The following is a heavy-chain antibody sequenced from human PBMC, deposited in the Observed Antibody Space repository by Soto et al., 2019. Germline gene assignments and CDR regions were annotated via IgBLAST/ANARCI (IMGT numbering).Heavy chain of an antibody. CDR3: AITSGYYLYDY. CDR1: GYTFTSYA. J-gene: IGHJ4*02. Sequence: QVQLVQSGAEVKKPGASVKVSCKASGYTFTSYAMHWVRQAPGQRLEWMGWINAGNGNTKYSQKFQGRVTITRDTSASTAYMDLSSLRSEDTAVDYCAITSGYYLYDYWGQGPLFTFSS. CDR2: INAGNGNT. V-gene: IGHV1-3*01. D-gene: IGHD3-22*01.